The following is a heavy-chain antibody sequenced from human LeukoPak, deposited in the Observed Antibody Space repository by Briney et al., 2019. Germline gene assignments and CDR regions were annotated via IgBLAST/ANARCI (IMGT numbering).Heavy chain of an antibody. CDR3: ARDVHIVGGVDY. CDR2: IYYSGST. Sequence: PSETLSLTCTVPGGSISSSSYYWGWIRQPPGKGLEWIGSIYYSGSTYYNPSLKSRVTISVDTSKNQFSLKLSSVTAADTAVYYCARDVHIVGGVDYWGQGTLVTVSS. D-gene: IGHD3-10*01. J-gene: IGHJ4*02. V-gene: IGHV4-39*07. CDR1: GGSISSSSYY.